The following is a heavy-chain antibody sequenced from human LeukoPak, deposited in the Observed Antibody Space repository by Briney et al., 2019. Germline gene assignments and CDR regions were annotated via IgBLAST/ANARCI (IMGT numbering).Heavy chain of an antibody. J-gene: IGHJ6*03. V-gene: IGHV4-4*02. CDR1: GGSISSSNC. Sequence: SETLSLTCAVSGGSISSSNCWSWVRQPPGKGLEWIGEIYHSGSTNYNPSLKSRVTISVDKSKNQFSLKLSSVTAADTAVYYCARAFSSSWYYYYMDVWGKGTTVTVSS. D-gene: IGHD6-13*01. CDR3: ARAFSSSWYYYYMDV. CDR2: IYHSGST.